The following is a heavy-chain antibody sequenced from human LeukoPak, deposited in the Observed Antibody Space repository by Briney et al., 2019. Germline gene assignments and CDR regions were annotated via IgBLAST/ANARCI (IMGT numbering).Heavy chain of an antibody. CDR3: ARSLFGPWLFDY. V-gene: IGHV3-64*01. Sequence: GGSLRLSCAASGFTFSSYAMHWVRQAPGKGLEYVSAISSNGGSTYYANSVKGRFTISRDNSKNTLYLQMGSLRAEDMAVYYCARSLFGPWLFDYWGQGTLVTVSS. CDR1: GFTFSSYA. D-gene: IGHD3-3*01. J-gene: IGHJ4*02. CDR2: ISSNGGST.